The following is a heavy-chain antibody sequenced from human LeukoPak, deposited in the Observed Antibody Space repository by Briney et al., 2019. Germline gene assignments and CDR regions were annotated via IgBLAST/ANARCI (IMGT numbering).Heavy chain of an antibody. CDR3: ASSRITAGAIDY. D-gene: IGHD1-26*01. V-gene: IGHV4-4*07. CDR1: GGSITSYH. J-gene: IGHJ4*02. Sequence: PSETLSLTCSVSGGSITSYHWTWIRQAAGKGLQWIARMYDTGGTTYDSSLQSRVSMSADTSKNQFSLKMTSVTAADTATYYCASSRITAGAIDYWGQGILVTVSS. CDR2: MYDTGGT.